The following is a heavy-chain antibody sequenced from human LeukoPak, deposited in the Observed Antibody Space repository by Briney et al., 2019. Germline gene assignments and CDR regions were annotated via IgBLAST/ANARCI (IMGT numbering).Heavy chain of an antibody. CDR2: INTDGSTT. CDR1: GFTFSSRW. V-gene: IGHV3-74*01. CDR3: ARDISRTMDV. D-gene: IGHD2/OR15-2a*01. Sequence: GGSLRLSCVASGFTFSSRWMHWVRQAPGKGLVWVSIINTDGSTTRYADFVEGRFTISRDNARKTLYLEMNSLRVEDTAVYFCARDISRTMDVWGQGTTVTVSS. J-gene: IGHJ6*02.